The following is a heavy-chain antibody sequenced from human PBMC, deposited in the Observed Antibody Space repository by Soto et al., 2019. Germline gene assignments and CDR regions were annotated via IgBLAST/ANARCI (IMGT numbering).Heavy chain of an antibody. Sequence: EVQLVESGGGLVQPGRSLRLSCAASGFTFDDYAMHWVRQAPGKGLEWVSGISWNSGSIGYADSVKGRFTISRDNAKNSLYLQMNSLRAEDTALYYCTRRVVVVPAATYYFDYWGQGTLVTVSS. V-gene: IGHV3-9*01. CDR1: GFTFDDYA. D-gene: IGHD2-2*01. CDR2: ISWNSGSI. J-gene: IGHJ4*02. CDR3: TRRVVVVPAATYYFDY.